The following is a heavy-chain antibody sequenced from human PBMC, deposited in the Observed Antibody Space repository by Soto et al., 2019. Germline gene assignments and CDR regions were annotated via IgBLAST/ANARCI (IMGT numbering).Heavy chain of an antibody. Sequence: GESLKISCAASGFTFSSYWMSWVRQAPGKGLEWVANIKQDGSEKYYVDSVKGRFTISRDNAKNSLYLQMNSLRAEDTAVYYCARSGDYGSGSYYPYYYYYMDVWGKGTTVTVSS. V-gene: IGHV3-7*03. J-gene: IGHJ6*03. D-gene: IGHD3-10*01. CDR2: IKQDGSEK. CDR1: GFTFSSYW. CDR3: ARSGDYGSGSYYPYYYYYMDV.